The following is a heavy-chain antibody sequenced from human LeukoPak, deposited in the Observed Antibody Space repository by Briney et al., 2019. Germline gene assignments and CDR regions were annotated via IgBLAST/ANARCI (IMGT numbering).Heavy chain of an antibody. D-gene: IGHD6-6*01. V-gene: IGHV3-9*01. CDR1: GFTFDDYA. CDR3: AKDIGSSNVYYFDY. Sequence: GGSLRPSCAASGFTFDDYAMHWVRQAPGKGLEWVSGISWNSGTIGYADSVKGRFTISRDNSKNSLYLQMNSLRTEDTALYYCAKDIGSSNVYYFDYWGQGTLVTVSS. CDR2: ISWNSGTI. J-gene: IGHJ4*02.